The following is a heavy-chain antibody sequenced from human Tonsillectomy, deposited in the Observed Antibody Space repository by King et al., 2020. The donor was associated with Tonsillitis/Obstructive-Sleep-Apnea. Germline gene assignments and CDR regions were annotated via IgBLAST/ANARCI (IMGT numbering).Heavy chain of an antibody. CDR3: ASNLDGSSTSCYIADYYYYMDV. Sequence: VQLVESGAEVKKPGASVKVSCKASGYTFTSYYMHWVRQAPGQGLEWMGIINPSGGSTSYAQKFQGRVTMTRDTSTSTVYMELSSLGSEDTAVYYCASNLDGSSTSCYIADYYYYMDVWGKGTTVTVSS. V-gene: IGHV1-46*01. J-gene: IGHJ6*03. D-gene: IGHD2-2*02. CDR1: GYTFTSYY. CDR2: INPSGGST.